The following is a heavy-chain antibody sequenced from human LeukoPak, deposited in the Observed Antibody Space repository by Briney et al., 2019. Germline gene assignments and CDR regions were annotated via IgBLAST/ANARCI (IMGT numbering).Heavy chain of an antibody. J-gene: IGHJ4*02. CDR3: ARVRDFWSGYYHDY. D-gene: IGHD3-3*01. Sequence: PGGSLRLSCAASGFTFSSYWMHWVRQAPGKGGVWVSRINSDGSSTSYADSVKGRFTISRDNAKNTLYLQMNSLRAEDTAVYYCARVRDFWSGYYHDYWGQGTLVTVSS. CDR1: GFTFSSYW. CDR2: INSDGSST. V-gene: IGHV3-74*01.